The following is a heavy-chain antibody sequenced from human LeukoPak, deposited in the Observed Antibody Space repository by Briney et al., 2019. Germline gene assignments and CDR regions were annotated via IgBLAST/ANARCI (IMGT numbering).Heavy chain of an antibody. D-gene: IGHD1-26*01. CDR3: ARGLVGATYAFDY. CDR1: GYTFTGYY. J-gene: IGHJ4*02. CDR2: INPNSGGT. Sequence: ASVKVSCKASGYTFTGYYMHWVRQAPGQGLEWMGWINPNSGGTNYAQKFQGRVTMTRDTSISTAYMELSRLRSDDTAVYYCARGLVGATYAFDYWGQGTLVTVSS. V-gene: IGHV1-2*02.